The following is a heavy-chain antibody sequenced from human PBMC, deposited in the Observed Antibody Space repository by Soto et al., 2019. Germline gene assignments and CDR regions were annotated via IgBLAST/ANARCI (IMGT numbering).Heavy chain of an antibody. D-gene: IGHD3-22*01. CDR3: ARDRADSGYYTNWLDP. CDR2: IIPIFGTT. CDR1: GGTFGSDA. Sequence: SVKVSCKASGGTFGSDAITWVRQAPGQGLEWVGRIIPIFGTTNYAQNLQGRVTISADKSTLTSYMELHSLTSDDTALYYCARDRADSGYYTNWLDPWGQGTQVTVS. V-gene: IGHV1-69*06. J-gene: IGHJ5*02.